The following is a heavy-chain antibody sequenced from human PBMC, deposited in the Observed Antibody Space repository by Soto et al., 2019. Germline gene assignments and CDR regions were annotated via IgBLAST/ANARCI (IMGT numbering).Heavy chain of an antibody. J-gene: IGHJ4*02. Sequence: QVQLVESGGGVVQPGRSLKLSCAASGFTFRTYAMHWVRQAPGKGLEWVAVISYDGSNTYYADSVKGRFTISRVSSKNTLYLQMNSLRTEDSAVYYCARDSETNGYSYDYFDYWGQGTLVTVSS. CDR1: GFTFRTYA. CDR3: ARDSETNGYSYDYFDY. D-gene: IGHD5-18*01. CDR2: ISYDGSNT. V-gene: IGHV3-30*04.